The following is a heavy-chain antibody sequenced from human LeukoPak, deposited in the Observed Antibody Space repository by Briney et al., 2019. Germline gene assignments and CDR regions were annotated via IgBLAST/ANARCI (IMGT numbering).Heavy chain of an antibody. Sequence: GGSLRLSCAASGFTVSSNYMSWVRQAPGKGLEWVSSISYSGGSTYYPDSVKGRFTISRDNSKNTLYLQMNGLRGEDSAVYYCAKDSGVTYYYGSGSATYFENWGQGTLVTVSS. CDR3: AKDSGVTYYYGSGSATYFEN. J-gene: IGHJ4*02. CDR1: GFTVSSNY. D-gene: IGHD3-10*01. V-gene: IGHV3-23*01. CDR2: ISYSGGST.